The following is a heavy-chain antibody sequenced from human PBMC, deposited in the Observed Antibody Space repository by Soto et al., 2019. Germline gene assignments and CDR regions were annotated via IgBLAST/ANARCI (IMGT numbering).Heavy chain of an antibody. Sequence: GGSLRLSCVVSVFPFGANAMSWVRQSPGKGLEWVSGLSNTGRRTSYADSVKGRFNISRDNSENTVYLQMNSLRVEDTAVYYCATEMGATQGPFDNWGQGTLVTVSS. J-gene: IGHJ4*02. CDR2: LSNTGRRT. CDR1: VFPFGANA. CDR3: ATEMGATQGPFDN. D-gene: IGHD1-26*01. V-gene: IGHV3-23*01.